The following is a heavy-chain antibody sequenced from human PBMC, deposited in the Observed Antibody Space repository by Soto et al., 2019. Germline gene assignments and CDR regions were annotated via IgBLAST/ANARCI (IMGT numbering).Heavy chain of an antibody. CDR2: IWDDGSNK. Sequence: QVQLVESGGGVVQPGRSLRLSCAASGVTFSSYGMHWVRQAPGKGLEWVAVIWDDGSNKYYADSVKGRFTISRDNSKNTLYLQMNSLRAEDTAVYYCARDTDSSGYCYGDAFDIWGQGTMVTVSS. J-gene: IGHJ3*02. D-gene: IGHD3-22*01. CDR3: ARDTDSSGYCYGDAFDI. V-gene: IGHV3-33*01. CDR1: GVTFSSYG.